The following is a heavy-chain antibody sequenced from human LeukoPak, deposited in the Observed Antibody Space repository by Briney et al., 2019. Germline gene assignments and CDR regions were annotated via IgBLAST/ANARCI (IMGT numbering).Heavy chain of an antibody. D-gene: IGHD3-22*01. CDR3: ARADYDSSGYYPSSIGY. Sequence: GGSLRLSCAASGFTFSSYAMSWVRQAPGKGLEWVSAISGSGGSTYYADSVKGRFTISRDNSKNTLYLQMNSLRAEDTAVYYCARADYDSSGYYPSSIGYWGQGTLVTVSS. CDR1: GFTFSSYA. CDR2: ISGSGGST. V-gene: IGHV3-23*01. J-gene: IGHJ4*02.